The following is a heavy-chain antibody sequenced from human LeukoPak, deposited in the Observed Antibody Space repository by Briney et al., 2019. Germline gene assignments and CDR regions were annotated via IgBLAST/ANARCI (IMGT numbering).Heavy chain of an antibody. CDR2: ISGSGGNT. CDR1: GFSFSSSA. V-gene: IGHV3-23*01. J-gene: IGHJ6*02. D-gene: IGHD3-22*01. Sequence: GGSLRLSCAASGFSFSSSAMSWVRQAPGKGLEWVSAISGSGGNTYYAGSVKGRFTIFRDNSKNMLYLQMNSLRAEDTALYYCASQKANFYDSSGDVWGQGTTVTVSS. CDR3: ASQKANFYDSSGDV.